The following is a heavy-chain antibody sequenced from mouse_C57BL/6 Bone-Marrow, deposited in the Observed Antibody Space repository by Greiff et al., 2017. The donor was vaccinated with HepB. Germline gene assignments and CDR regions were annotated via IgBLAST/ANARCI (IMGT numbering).Heavy chain of an antibody. CDR2: ISSGGSYT. CDR1: GFTFSSYG. V-gene: IGHV5-6*01. Sequence: EVQVVESGGDLVKPGGSLKLSCAASGFTFSSYGMSWVRQTPDKRLEWVATISSGGSYTYYPDSVKGRCTIARDNAKNTLYLQMSSLKSEDTAMYYCARRGHYYAMDYWGQGTSVTVSS. D-gene: IGHD3-3*01. J-gene: IGHJ4*01. CDR3: ARRGHYYAMDY.